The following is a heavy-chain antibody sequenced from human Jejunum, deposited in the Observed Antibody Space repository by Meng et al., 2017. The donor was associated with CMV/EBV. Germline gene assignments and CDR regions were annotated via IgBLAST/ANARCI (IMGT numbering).Heavy chain of an antibody. CDR2: IYDSGTS. V-gene: IGHV4-59*01. J-gene: IGHJ4*02. Sequence: TVSGDSLSTYYWTWIRRPPGKGLEWIGHIYDSGTSKYNPSLKSRVTISVDTSKNSFSLNLNSVTAADTAMYYCARRLGIAAPFDYWGQGTLVTVSS. CDR3: ARRLGIAAPFDY. CDR1: GDSLSTYY. D-gene: IGHD6-13*01.